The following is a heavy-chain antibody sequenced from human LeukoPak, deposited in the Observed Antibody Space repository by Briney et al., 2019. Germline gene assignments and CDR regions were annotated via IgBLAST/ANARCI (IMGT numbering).Heavy chain of an antibody. CDR2: IRSKAYGGTT. CDR1: GFTFGDYA. CDR3: TRDCSGGSCWGDAFDI. J-gene: IGHJ3*02. D-gene: IGHD2-15*01. Sequence: GRSLRLSCIASGFTFGDYAMSWVRQAPGKGLEWVAFIRSKAYGGTTEYAASVKSRFSISRDDSKSIAYLQMNSLRTEDTAVFYCTRDCSGGSCWGDAFDIWGQGTMVTVSS. V-gene: IGHV3-49*04.